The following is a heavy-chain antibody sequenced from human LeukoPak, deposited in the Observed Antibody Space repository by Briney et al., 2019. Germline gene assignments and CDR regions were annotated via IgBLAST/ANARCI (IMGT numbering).Heavy chain of an antibody. CDR1: GYTFTSYG. CDR2: ISAYNGNT. J-gene: IGHJ5*02. CDR3: ARDSGTTGEVKFDP. Sequence: ASVKVSCKASGYTFTSYGISWVRQAPGQGREWMGWISAYNGNTNYAQKLQGRVTMTTDTSTSTAYMELRSLRSDDTAVYYCARDSGTTGEVKFDPWGQGTLVTVSS. D-gene: IGHD3-10*01. V-gene: IGHV1-18*01.